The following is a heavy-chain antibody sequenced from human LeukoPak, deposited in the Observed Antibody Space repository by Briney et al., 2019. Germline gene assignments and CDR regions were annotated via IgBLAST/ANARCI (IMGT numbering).Heavy chain of an antibody. CDR2: ISGSGGST. CDR1: GFTFSSYA. Sequence: GGSLRLSCAASGFTFSSYAMNWVRQVPGKGLEWVSDISGSGGSTYYADSVKGRFTISRDNSNNTLYLQMNSLRVEDTAVYYCAPDPNKWLRNYWGQGTLVTVSS. D-gene: IGHD5-12*01. V-gene: IGHV3-23*01. CDR3: APDPNKWLRNY. J-gene: IGHJ4*02.